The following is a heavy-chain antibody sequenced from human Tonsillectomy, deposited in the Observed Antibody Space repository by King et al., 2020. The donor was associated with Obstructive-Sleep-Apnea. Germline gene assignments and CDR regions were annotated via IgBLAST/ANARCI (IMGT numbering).Heavy chain of an antibody. V-gene: IGHV4-59*01. CDR3: ARLPSSSWYYFDY. CDR2: IYYSGST. Sequence: QLQLQESGPGLVKPSETLSLTCTVSSGSISSYYWSWIRQPPGKGLEWIGDIYYSGSTNYNPSLKSRVTISVDTSKNQFSLNLRSVTAADTAVYYCARLPSSSWYYFDYWGQGTLVTVSS. D-gene: IGHD6-13*01. CDR1: SGSISSYY. J-gene: IGHJ4*02.